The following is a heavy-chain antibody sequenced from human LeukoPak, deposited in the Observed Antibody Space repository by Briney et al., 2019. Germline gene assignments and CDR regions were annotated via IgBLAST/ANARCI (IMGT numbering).Heavy chain of an antibody. D-gene: IGHD4-17*01. Sequence: ASVKVSCKASGYTFTSYAMHWVRQAPGQRLEWMGWINAGNGNTKYSQKFQGRVTMTTDTSTSTAYMELRSLRSDDTAVYYCARDHDYGDPIQLDYWGQGTLVTVSS. CDR3: ARDHDYGDPIQLDY. CDR2: INAGNGNT. V-gene: IGHV1-3*01. J-gene: IGHJ4*02. CDR1: GYTFTSYA.